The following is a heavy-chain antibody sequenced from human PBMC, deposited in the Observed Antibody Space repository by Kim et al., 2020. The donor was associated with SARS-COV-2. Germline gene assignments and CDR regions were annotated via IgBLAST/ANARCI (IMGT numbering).Heavy chain of an antibody. Sequence: GGSLRLSCAASGFTFSSYAMSWVRQAPGKGLEWVSAISGSGGSTYYADSVKGRFTISRDNSKNTLYLQMNSLRAEDTAVYYCAKDQGSSSWYRRRSTYYYYGMDVWGQGTTVTVSS. CDR1: GFTFSSYA. V-gene: IGHV3-23*01. D-gene: IGHD6-13*01. CDR3: AKDQGSSSWYRRRSTYYYYGMDV. J-gene: IGHJ6*02. CDR2: ISGSGGST.